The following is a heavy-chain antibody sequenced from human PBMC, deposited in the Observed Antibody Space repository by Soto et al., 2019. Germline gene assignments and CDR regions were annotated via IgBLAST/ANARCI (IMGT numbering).Heavy chain of an antibody. CDR1: GYTFTSYA. CDR3: ARTKSGWYGY. D-gene: IGHD6-19*01. Sequence: ASVKVSCKASGYTFTSYAMHWVRQAPGQRLEWMGWISAGNGNTKYSQKFQGRVTITRDTSASTAYMELSSLRSEDTAVYYCARTKSGWYGYWGQGTLVTVSS. V-gene: IGHV1-3*01. J-gene: IGHJ4*02. CDR2: ISAGNGNT.